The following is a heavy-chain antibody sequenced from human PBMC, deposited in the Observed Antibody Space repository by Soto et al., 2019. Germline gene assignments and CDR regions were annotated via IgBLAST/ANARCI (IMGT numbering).Heavy chain of an antibody. CDR2: IIPILGIA. J-gene: IGHJ3*02. D-gene: IGHD4-17*01. CDR1: GGTFSSYT. Sequence: QVQLVQSGAEVKKPGSSVKVSCKASGGTFSSYTISWVRQAPGQGLEWMGRIIPILGIANYAQKFQGRVTITADKSTSTACMELSSLRSEDTAVFYCARAPHDYGDWFAFDIWGQGTMVTVSS. CDR3: ARAPHDYGDWFAFDI. V-gene: IGHV1-69*02.